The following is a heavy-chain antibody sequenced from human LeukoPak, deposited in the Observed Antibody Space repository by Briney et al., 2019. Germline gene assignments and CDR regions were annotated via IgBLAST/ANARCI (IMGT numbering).Heavy chain of an antibody. CDR3: ARVSGYYSRYFDY. CDR2: IKQDGSEK. Sequence: GGSLRLSCAASGFTFSSYWMSWVRQAPGKGLEWVANIKQDGSEKYYVDSVKGRFTISRDNAKNSLYLQMNSLRAEDTAVYYCARVSGYYSRYFDYWGQGTLVTVSS. CDR1: GFTFSSYW. J-gene: IGHJ4*02. D-gene: IGHD3-3*01. V-gene: IGHV3-7*01.